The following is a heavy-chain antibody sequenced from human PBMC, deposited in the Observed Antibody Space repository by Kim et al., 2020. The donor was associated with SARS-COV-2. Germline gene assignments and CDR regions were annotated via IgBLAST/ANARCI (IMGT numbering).Heavy chain of an antibody. V-gene: IGHV3-48*02. CDR1: GFTFSSYS. CDR2: ISSSSSTI. Sequence: GGSLRLSCAASGFTFSSYSMNWVRQAPGKGLEWVSYISSSSSTIYYADSVKGRFTISRDNAKNSLYLQMNSLRDEDTAVYYCARGGVRFHPLPNRYWGQGTLVTVSS. CDR3: ARGGVRFHPLPNRY. D-gene: IGHD3-3*01. J-gene: IGHJ4*02.